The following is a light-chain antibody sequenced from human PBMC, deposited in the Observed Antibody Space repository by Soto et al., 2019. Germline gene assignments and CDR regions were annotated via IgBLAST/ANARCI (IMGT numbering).Light chain of an antibody. Sequence: DIQMTQSPSSLSASVGDRVTITCRASQSISNYLNWYQQKPGKAPKLLIYAASSMQSGVPSRFRGSGSETDCTLTISSLQSDDSATDDGQHSFSPLRTFGQGTKVEV. CDR1: QSISNY. CDR2: AAS. V-gene: IGKV1-39*01. CDR3: QHSFSPLRT. J-gene: IGKJ1*01.